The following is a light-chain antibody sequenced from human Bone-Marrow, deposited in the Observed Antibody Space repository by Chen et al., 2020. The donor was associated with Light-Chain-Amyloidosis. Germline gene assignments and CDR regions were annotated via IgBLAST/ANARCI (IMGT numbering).Light chain of an antibody. CDR3: QQYNNWPHPMYT. CDR1: QSVSSN. J-gene: IGKJ2*01. Sequence: EIVMTQSPATLSVSPGERATLSCRASQSVSSNLAWYPQKPGQAPRLLIYGASTRATGIPARFSGSGSGTEFTLTISSLQSEDFAVYYCQQYNNWPHPMYTFGQGTKLEIK. V-gene: IGKV3-15*01. CDR2: GAS.